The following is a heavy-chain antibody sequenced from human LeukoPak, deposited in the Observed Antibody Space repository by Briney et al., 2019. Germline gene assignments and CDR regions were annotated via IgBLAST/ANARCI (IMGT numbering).Heavy chain of an antibody. CDR3: TRASSWKEGPTFAY. V-gene: IGHV4-34*01. D-gene: IGHD6-13*01. J-gene: IGHJ4*02. Sequence: SETRSLTSGVYDGSLRGYYWTWIRQLPGKWLEWIGEINYSVSTNYNTTLKSRVTISVDTSKNQFSLKLSSVTAADTAVYYCTRASSWKEGPTFAYWGQGTLVTVSS. CDR2: INYSVST. CDR1: DGSLRGYY.